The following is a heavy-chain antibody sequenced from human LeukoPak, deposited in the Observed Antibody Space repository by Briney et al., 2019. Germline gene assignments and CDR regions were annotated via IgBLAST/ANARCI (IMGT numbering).Heavy chain of an antibody. CDR3: ARERGYYYDSSGYTD. D-gene: IGHD3-22*01. CDR2: ISSSGSTI. Sequence: GGSLRLSSAASGFTFSSYEMNWVRQAPGKGLEWVSYISSSGSTIYYADSVKGRFTISRDNAKNSLYLQMNSLRAEDTAVYYCARERGYYYDSSGYTDWGQGTLVTVSS. V-gene: IGHV3-48*03. CDR1: GFTFSSYE. J-gene: IGHJ4*02.